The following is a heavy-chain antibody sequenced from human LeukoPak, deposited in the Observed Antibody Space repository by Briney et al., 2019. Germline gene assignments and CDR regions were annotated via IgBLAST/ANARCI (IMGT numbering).Heavy chain of an antibody. CDR1: GGSMSSSNS. Sequence: PSETLSLTCAVSGGSMSSSNSWTWVRQPPGKGLEWIGEIFHSGNTNYNPSLKTRVTISLDKSKKQFSLKVNSLSAADTAVYFCARARLPPSTYAGYYYMDVWGKGTTVTVSS. CDR2: IFHSGNT. J-gene: IGHJ6*03. CDR3: ARARLPPSTYAGYYYMDV. V-gene: IGHV4-4*02. D-gene: IGHD2-15*01.